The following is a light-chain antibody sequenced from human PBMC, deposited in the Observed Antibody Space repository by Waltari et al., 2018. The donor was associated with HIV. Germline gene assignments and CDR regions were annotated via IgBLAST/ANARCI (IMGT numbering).Light chain of an antibody. CDR1: QNIKQW. CDR2: QAS. Sequence: DTQTTQSPSTLSAAVGDTLTITCRASQNIKQWLAWYRQKVGQAPKLLVYQASILQTGVPSRISGTGSGTEFSLTITSLQPDDVATYYCQQYNSYPWTFGQGTKVDIK. J-gene: IGKJ1*01. CDR3: QQYNSYPWT. V-gene: IGKV1-5*03.